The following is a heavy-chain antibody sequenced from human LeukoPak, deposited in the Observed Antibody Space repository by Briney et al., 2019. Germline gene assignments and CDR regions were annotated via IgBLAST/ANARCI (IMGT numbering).Heavy chain of an antibody. CDR3: ARARVGDSSGYYPYYFDY. Sequence: GASVKVSCKASGYTFTSYDINWVRQATGQGPEWMGWMNPNSGNTGYAQKFQGRVTMTRNTSISTAYMELSSLRSEDTAVYYCARARVGDSSGYYPYYFDYWGQGTLVTVSS. V-gene: IGHV1-8*01. CDR1: GYTFTSYD. CDR2: MNPNSGNT. D-gene: IGHD3-22*01. J-gene: IGHJ4*02.